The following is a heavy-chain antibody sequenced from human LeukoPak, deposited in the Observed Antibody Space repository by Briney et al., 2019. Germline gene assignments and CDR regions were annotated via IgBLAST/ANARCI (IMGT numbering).Heavy chain of an antibody. V-gene: IGHV3-13*01. J-gene: IGHJ3*02. CDR1: GFTFGSYD. CDR2: NGIAGDT. D-gene: IGHD5/OR15-5a*01. CDR3: IRGGIQVSGIDAFDI. Sequence: GGSLRLSCAASGFTFGSYDMHWVRQAPGRGLEWVSANGIAGDTYYPDSVKGRFTISRENAKNSMYLQMNSLKDGDTAVYYCIRGGIQVSGIDAFDIWGQGTMVTVSS.